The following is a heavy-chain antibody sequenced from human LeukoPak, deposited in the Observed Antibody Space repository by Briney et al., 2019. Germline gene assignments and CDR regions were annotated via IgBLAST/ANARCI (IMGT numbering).Heavy chain of an antibody. CDR3: AKSANPSSWYFDY. D-gene: IGHD6-13*01. Sequence: PGGSLRLSCAASGFTFSSYGMHWVRQAPGKGLEWVAVISYDGSNKYYADSVKGRFTISRDNSKNTLYLQMNSPRAEDTAVYYCAKSANPSSWYFDYWGQGTLVTVSS. V-gene: IGHV3-30*18. J-gene: IGHJ4*02. CDR1: GFTFSSYG. CDR2: ISYDGSNK.